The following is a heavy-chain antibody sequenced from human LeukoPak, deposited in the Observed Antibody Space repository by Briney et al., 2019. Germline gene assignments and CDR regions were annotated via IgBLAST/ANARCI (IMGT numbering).Heavy chain of an antibody. Sequence: SETLSLTCTVSGGSISSSSYYWGWIRQPPGKGLEWIGSIYYSGSTYYNPSLKSRVTISVDTSKNQFSLKLSSVTAADTAVYYCARDFQGMVRGVISDYWGQGTLVTVSS. D-gene: IGHD3-10*01. V-gene: IGHV4-39*07. J-gene: IGHJ4*02. CDR1: GGSISSSSYY. CDR3: ARDFQGMVRGVISDY. CDR2: IYYSGST.